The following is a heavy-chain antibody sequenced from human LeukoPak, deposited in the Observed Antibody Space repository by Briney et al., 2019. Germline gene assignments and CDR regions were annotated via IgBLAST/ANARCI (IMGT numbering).Heavy chain of an antibody. Sequence: GGSLRLSCAAFGFTFSSYGMHWVRQAPGKGLEWVAVIWYDGSNKYYADSVKGRFTISRDNSKNTLYLQMNSLRAEDTAVYYCARFFGVVTYYYYGMDVWGQGTTVTVSS. CDR2: IWYDGSNK. V-gene: IGHV3-33*01. J-gene: IGHJ6*02. CDR3: ARFFGVVTYYYYGMDV. CDR1: GFTFSSYG. D-gene: IGHD3-3*01.